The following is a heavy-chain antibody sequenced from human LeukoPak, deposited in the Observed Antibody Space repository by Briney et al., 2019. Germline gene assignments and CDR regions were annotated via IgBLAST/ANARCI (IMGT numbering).Heavy chain of an antibody. Sequence: GASVKVSCKASGYTFTSYDINWVRQATGQGLEWMGWMNPNSGNTGYAQKFQGRVTMTRNTSLSTAYMDLSSLRSEDTAVYYCARDRSSGWESWYFDLWGRGTPVTVSS. D-gene: IGHD6-19*01. CDR2: MNPNSGNT. CDR3: ARDRSSGWESWYFDL. V-gene: IGHV1-8*01. CDR1: GYTFTSYD. J-gene: IGHJ2*01.